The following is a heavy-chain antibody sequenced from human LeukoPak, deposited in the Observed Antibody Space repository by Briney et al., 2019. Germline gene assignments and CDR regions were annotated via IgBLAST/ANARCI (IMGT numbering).Heavy chain of an antibody. CDR1: GFTFSSYA. J-gene: IGHJ6*02. CDR2: ISVDGGNS. CDR3: AKDQRSGSSRGNYYGMDV. D-gene: IGHD6-13*01. Sequence: HPGGSLRLSCAASGFTFSSYAMSWVRQAPGKGLEWVSAISVDGGNSYYAGSVKGRFTISRDNSKNTMYLQMNSLRAEDTAVYYCAKDQRSGSSRGNYYGMDVWGQGTTVTVSS. V-gene: IGHV3-23*01.